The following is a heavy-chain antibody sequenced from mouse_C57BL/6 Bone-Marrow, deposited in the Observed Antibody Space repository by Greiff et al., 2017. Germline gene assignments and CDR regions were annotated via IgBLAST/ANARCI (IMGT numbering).Heavy chain of an antibody. CDR3: ARWGITTVVESMDY. CDR2: IYPGSGST. CDR1: GYTFTSYW. J-gene: IGHJ4*01. Sequence: QVQLQQPGAELVKPGASVKMSCKASGYTFTSYWITWVKQRPGQGLEWIGDIYPGSGSTNYTEKFKSKATLTVDTSSSTAYMQLSSLTSEDSAVYYCARWGITTVVESMDYWGQGTSVTVSS. V-gene: IGHV1-55*01. D-gene: IGHD1-1*01.